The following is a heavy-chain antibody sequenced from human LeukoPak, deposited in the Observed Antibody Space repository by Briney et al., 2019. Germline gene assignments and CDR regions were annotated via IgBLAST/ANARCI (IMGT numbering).Heavy chain of an antibody. CDR2: ISSSSSYI. CDR3: ARGFPFAFDI. CDR1: GFTFDDYA. V-gene: IGHV3-21*01. J-gene: IGHJ3*02. D-gene: IGHD2-21*01. Sequence: GRSLRLSCAASGFTFDDYAMHWVRQAPGKGLEWVSSISSSSSYIYYADSVKGRFTISRDNAKNSLYLQMNSLRAEDTAVYYCARGFPFAFDIWGQGTMVTVSS.